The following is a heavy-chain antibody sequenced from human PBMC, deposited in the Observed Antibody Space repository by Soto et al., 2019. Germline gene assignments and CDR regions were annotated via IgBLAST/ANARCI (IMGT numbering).Heavy chain of an antibody. CDR2: INADYGNT. J-gene: IGHJ6*02. CDR1: GYTFFSHC. D-gene: IGHD5-18*01. V-gene: IGHV1-18*01. Sequence: QAQLVQSGAEVKKPGASVKVSCKASGYTFFSHCISWVRQAPGQGLEWMGRINADYGNTQYAQKFRGRVTMTTDTSTTTVYMELTNLRSDDTAVYYCARCIQGDYYYGMDVWGQGTTVTVSS. CDR3: ARCIQGDYYYGMDV.